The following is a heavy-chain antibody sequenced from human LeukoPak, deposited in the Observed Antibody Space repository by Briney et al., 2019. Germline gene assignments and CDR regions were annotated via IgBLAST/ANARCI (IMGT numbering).Heavy chain of an antibody. CDR2: TYYRSTWYN. CDR3: ARRLTQYDCFDP. D-gene: IGHD2-2*01. CDR1: GDSFSSNSVT. J-gene: IGHJ5*02. Sequence: SQTLSLTCAISGDSFSSNSVTWNWIRRSASRGVEWLGRTYYRSTWYNDYAVSVRGRITVNPDTSKNQFSLHLNSVTPEDTAVYYCARRLTQYDCFDPWGQGILVTVSS. V-gene: IGHV6-1*01.